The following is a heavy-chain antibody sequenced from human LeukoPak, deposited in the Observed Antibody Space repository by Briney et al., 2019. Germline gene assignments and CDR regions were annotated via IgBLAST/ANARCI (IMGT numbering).Heavy chain of an antibody. CDR1: GFTFSNYW. CDR3: ARDLGGSYGY. D-gene: IGHD1-26*01. CDR2: IKQDGSEQ. V-gene: IGHV3-7*01. J-gene: IGHJ4*02. Sequence: PGGSLRLSCAGSGFTFSNYWMSWVRQAPGKGLEWVANIKQDGSEQYHVDSVKGRFTISRDNAKNSLYLQMNSLRAEDTAVYYCARDLGGSYGYWGQGTLVTVSS.